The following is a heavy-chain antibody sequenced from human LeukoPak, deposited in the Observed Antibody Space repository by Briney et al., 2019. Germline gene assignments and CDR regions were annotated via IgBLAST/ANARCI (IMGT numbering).Heavy chain of an antibody. Sequence: GGSLRLSCAASGFTFGSYAMSWVRQAPGKGSEWVSFISGLGGSTFYSDSVKGRLTISRDNSKNTLFLQMNNLRAEDTAMYYCAKGGTDYDFWNDSSYSYYFDFWGQGTLVTVSS. J-gene: IGHJ4*02. CDR3: AKGGTDYDFWNDSSYSYYFDF. CDR2: ISGLGGST. D-gene: IGHD3-3*01. CDR1: GFTFGSYA. V-gene: IGHV3-23*01.